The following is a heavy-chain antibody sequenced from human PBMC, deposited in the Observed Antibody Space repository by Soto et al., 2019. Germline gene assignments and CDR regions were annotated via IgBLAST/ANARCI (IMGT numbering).Heavy chain of an antibody. Sequence: EVQLLESGGGLVQPGGSLRLSCAASGFTFSSYWMHWVRQGPGKGLVWVSRINSDASTTSYADSVKGRFTISRDNAKNTVYLQMNSLRAEDTAVYYCARVEYSYGLVDYWGQGTLVTVSS. J-gene: IGHJ4*02. V-gene: IGHV3-74*02. CDR3: ARVEYSYGLVDY. D-gene: IGHD5-18*01. CDR2: INSDASTT. CDR1: GFTFSSYW.